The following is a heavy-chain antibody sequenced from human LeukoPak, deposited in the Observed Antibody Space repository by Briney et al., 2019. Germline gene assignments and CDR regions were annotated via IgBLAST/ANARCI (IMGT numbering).Heavy chain of an antibody. CDR2: INHSGST. D-gene: IGHD6-13*01. J-gene: IGHJ5*02. CDR3: ARWGRVAAAAFDP. CDR1: GGSYSGYY. V-gene: IGHV4-34*01. Sequence: SGTLSLTCAVYGGSYSGYYWGWIRPPPGKGLEWIGEINHSGSTNYNPSLKSRVTISVDTSKNQFSLKLSSVTAADTAVYYCARWGRVAAAAFDPWGQGTLVTVSS.